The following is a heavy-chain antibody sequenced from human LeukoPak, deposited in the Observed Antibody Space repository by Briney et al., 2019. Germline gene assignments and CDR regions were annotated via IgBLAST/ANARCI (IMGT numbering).Heavy chain of an antibody. CDR3: ARGSSGWYGGFDP. CDR1: GYTFTGYY. V-gene: IGHV1-2*02. Sequence: ASVKVSCKASGYTFTGYYMHWVRQAPGQGLEWMGWINLNSGGTNYAQKFQGRVTMTRDTSISTAYMELSRLRSDDTAVYYCARGSSGWYGGFDPWGQGTLVTVSS. J-gene: IGHJ5*02. D-gene: IGHD6-19*01. CDR2: INLNSGGT.